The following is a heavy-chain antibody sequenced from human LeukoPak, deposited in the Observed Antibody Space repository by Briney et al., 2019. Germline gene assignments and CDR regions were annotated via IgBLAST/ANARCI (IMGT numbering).Heavy chain of an antibody. CDR1: GFTSSSYG. CDR3: ARESVVDARYFDY. Sequence: GRSLRLSCAASGFTSSSYGMNWVRQAPGKWLEWVSYISSSGSTIYYADSVKGRFTISRDNAKNSLYLQINSLRAEDTAVYYCARESVVDARYFDYWGQGTLVTVSS. D-gene: IGHD2-15*01. V-gene: IGHV3-48*03. CDR2: ISSSGSTI. J-gene: IGHJ4*02.